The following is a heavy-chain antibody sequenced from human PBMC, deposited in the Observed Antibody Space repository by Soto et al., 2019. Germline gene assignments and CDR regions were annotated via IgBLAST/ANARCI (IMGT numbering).Heavy chain of an antibody. CDR1: GYTFTSYG. Sequence: GASVKVSCKASGYTFTSYGISWVRQAPGQGLEWMGWISAYNVNTNYPQKLQGRVTMTTDTSTSTAYMELRSLRSDDTAVEYCARDPGAPDDWFDPWGQGTLVTVSS. D-gene: IGHD1-26*01. CDR3: ARDPGAPDDWFDP. J-gene: IGHJ5*02. V-gene: IGHV1-18*04. CDR2: ISAYNVNT.